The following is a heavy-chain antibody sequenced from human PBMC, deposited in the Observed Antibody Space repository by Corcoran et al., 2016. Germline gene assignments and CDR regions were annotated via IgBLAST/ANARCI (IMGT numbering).Heavy chain of an antibody. CDR2: IYYSGST. CDR1: GGSISSSSYY. Sequence: QLQLQESGPGLVKPSETLSLTCTVSGGSISSSSYYWGWIRQPPGKGLEWIGSIYYSGSTYYNPSLKSRVTISVDTSKNQFSLKLSSVTAADTAVYYCARFGCSGGSCLYNWFDPWGQGTLVTVSS. V-gene: IGHV4-39*01. CDR3: ARFGCSGGSCLYNWFDP. J-gene: IGHJ5*02. D-gene: IGHD2-15*01.